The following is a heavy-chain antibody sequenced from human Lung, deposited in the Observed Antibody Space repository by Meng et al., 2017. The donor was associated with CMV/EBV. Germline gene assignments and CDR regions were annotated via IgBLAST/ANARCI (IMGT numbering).Heavy chain of an antibody. D-gene: IGHD1-26*01. J-gene: IGHJ4*02. V-gene: IGHV3-15*01. CDR3: ARAYRAIDY. CDR2: IKSKTDGGTT. CDR1: GFTFSNAW. Sequence: GESXKISCAASGFTFSNAWMSWVRQAPGKGLEWVGRIKSKTDGGTTDYAAPVKGRFTISRDNAKNALYVQMNSLGGEDTAVYYCARAYRAIDYWGQGTLVTVSS.